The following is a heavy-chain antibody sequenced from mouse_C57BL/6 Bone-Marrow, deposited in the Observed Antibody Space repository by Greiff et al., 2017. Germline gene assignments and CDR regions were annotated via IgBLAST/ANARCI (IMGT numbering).Heavy chain of an antibody. D-gene: IGHD3-2*02. CDR2: IYPRSGNT. CDR3: ARWSSVFLFAF. CDR1: GYTFTSCG. V-gene: IGHV1-81*01. J-gene: IGHJ3*01. Sequence: QVQLQQSGAELARPGASVKLSCKASGYTFTSCGLSWVKQRTGQGLEWIGEIYPRSGNTSYNEKFKGKATLTADKSSSTAYMAILSLTSEDSALYFCARWSSVFLFAFWGQETLVTVSA.